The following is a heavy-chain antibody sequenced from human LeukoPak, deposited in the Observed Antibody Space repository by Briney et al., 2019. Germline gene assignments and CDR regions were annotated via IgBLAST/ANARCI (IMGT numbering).Heavy chain of an antibody. CDR1: GYTFTSYY. V-gene: IGHV1-46*01. CDR2: INPSGGST. Sequence: ASVKVSCKASGYTFTSYYMHWVRQAPGQGLEWMGIINPSGGSTSYAQKFQGRVTMTRDTSTSTVYMELSSLRSEDTAVYYCARDHRVYYDNSGGFDPWGQGTLVTVSS. CDR3: ARDHRVYYDNSGGFDP. D-gene: IGHD3-22*01. J-gene: IGHJ5*02.